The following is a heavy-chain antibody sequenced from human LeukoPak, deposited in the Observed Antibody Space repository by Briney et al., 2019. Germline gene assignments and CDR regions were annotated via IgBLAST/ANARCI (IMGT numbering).Heavy chain of an antibody. D-gene: IGHD5-18*01. CDR2: ISSSSSYI. J-gene: IGHJ4*02. V-gene: IGHV3-21*01. Sequence: PGGSLRLSCAASGFTFSSDSMNWVRQAPGKGLEWVSSISSSSSYIYYADSVKGRFTISRDNAKNSLYLQMNSLRAEDTAVYYCARNQQGIQLWDDFDYWGQGTLVTVSS. CDR1: GFTFSSDS. CDR3: ARNQQGIQLWDDFDY.